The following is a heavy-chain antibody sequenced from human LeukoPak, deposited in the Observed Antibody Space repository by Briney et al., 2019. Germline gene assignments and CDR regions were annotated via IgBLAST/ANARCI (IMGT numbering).Heavy chain of an antibody. CDR2: INPNSGAT. CDR1: GYTLSDYY. V-gene: IGHV1-2*02. Sequence: GASVKVSCKTSGYTLSDYYMHWVRQAPGQGLEWMGWINPNSGATTYAENFQGRVIMTRDTSISTAYMELTSLRSDDTALYYCARGVLRELRGFDYWSQGTLVTVSS. J-gene: IGHJ4*02. D-gene: IGHD1-7*01. CDR3: ARGVLRELRGFDY.